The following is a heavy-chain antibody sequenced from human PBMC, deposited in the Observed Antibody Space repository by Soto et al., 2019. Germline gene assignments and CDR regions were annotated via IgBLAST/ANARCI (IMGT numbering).Heavy chain of an antibody. V-gene: IGHV3-30*04. CDR1: GFTFSRYA. CDR3: ARSRNSAVADSFDF. Sequence: QVQVVESGGGVVQPGRSLRLSCAASGFTFSRYAIHWVRQAPGKGLEWVAVISRDGSNKYYVDSVKGRFTISRDNSKNELYLQMNSLRDEDTAVYYCARSRNSAVADSFDFWGQGTLVTVSS. D-gene: IGHD3-10*01. J-gene: IGHJ4*02. CDR2: ISRDGSNK.